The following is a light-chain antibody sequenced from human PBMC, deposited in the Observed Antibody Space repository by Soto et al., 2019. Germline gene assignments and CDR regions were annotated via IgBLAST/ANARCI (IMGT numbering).Light chain of an antibody. Sequence: DIQMTHSPSTLSASVWDRVTITFRASQSISSWLAWYQQKPGKAPKLLIYKASSLESGVPSRFSGSGSGTEFTLTISSLQPDDFATYYCQQYNSYSRTFGQGTKVDIK. J-gene: IGKJ1*01. CDR1: QSISSW. V-gene: IGKV1-5*03. CDR3: QQYNSYSRT. CDR2: KAS.